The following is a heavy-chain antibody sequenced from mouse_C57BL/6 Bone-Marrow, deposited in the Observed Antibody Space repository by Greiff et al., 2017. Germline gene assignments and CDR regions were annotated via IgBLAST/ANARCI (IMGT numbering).Heavy chain of an antibody. CDR2: ISNLAYSL. J-gene: IGHJ2*01. CDR1: GFTFSDYG. CDR3: ARLRRGNFDH. V-gene: IGHV5-15*01. Sequence: DVKLVESGGGLVQPGGSLKLSCAASGFTFSDYGMAWVRQAPRTGPEWVAFISNLAYSLYYADTVTGRFTISRENAKYTPFLEMSSLRSEDTAMYYCARLRRGNFDHWGQGTTLTVSS.